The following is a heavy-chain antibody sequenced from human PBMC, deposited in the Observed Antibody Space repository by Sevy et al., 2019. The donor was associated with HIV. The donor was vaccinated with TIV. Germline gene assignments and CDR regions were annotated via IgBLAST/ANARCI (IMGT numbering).Heavy chain of an antibody. Sequence: ASVKVSCKVSGYTLTKLSMHWVRQAPGKGLEWMGSFDPEDGETIYQQKLKGRVTMTEDTSTDTAYMELSSLRSEVTAVYYCATTKDFYEDSGSPFDYWGQGTLVTVSS. CDR2: FDPEDGET. CDR3: ATTKDFYEDSGSPFDY. V-gene: IGHV1-24*01. J-gene: IGHJ4*02. CDR1: GYTLTKLS. D-gene: IGHD3-22*01.